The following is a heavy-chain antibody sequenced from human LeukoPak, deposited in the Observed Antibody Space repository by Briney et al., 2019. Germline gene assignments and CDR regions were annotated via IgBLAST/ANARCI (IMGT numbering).Heavy chain of an antibody. CDR3: AKDPALYYYGKDI. J-gene: IGHJ3*02. D-gene: IGHD3-10*01. CDR1: GFTFSSYA. Sequence: GGSLRPSCAASGFTFSSYAMSWVRQAPGKGLEWVSAISGSGGSTYYADSVKGRFTISRDNSKNTLYLQMNSLRAEDTAVYYCAKDPALYYYGKDIWGQGTMVTVSS. V-gene: IGHV3-23*01. CDR2: ISGSGGST.